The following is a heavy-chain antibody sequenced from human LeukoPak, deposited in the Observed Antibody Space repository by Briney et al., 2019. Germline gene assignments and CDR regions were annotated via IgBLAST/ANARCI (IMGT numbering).Heavy chain of an antibody. CDR1: GFTFSNYA. D-gene: IGHD3-22*01. J-gene: IGHJ4*02. Sequence: PGRSLRLSCAASGFTFSNYALHWVRQAPGKGLEWVAVISYDGSNKFYADSVRGRFTISRDNSKNTLFLQMNSLRAEDTAVYYRARHYDSSGYYYYFDYWGQGTLVTVSS. V-gene: IGHV3-30*04. CDR3: ARHYDSSGYYYYFDY. CDR2: ISYDGSNK.